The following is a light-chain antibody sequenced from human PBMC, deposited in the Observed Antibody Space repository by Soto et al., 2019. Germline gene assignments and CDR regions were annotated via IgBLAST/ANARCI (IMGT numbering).Light chain of an antibody. CDR2: REN. CDR3: FAWDDSLSAWV. V-gene: IGLV1-47*01. Sequence: QSVLTQPPSASGTPGERVVISCSGSYSNIGGNYIYWYQQFQGTAPRLLVYRENQRPSGVPDRFAASKSGTSAYLAISGLRSEDEADFYCFAWDDSLSAWVFGGGTQLTVL. J-gene: IGLJ3*02. CDR1: YSNIGGNY.